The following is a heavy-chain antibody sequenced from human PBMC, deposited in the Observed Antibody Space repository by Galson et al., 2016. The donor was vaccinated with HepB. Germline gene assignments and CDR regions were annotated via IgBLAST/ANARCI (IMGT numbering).Heavy chain of an antibody. D-gene: IGHD3-9*01. J-gene: IGHJ5*02. V-gene: IGHV4-39*07. Sequence: SETLSLTCTVSGGSISNRDYYWGWIRQPPGRGLEWIGSTHYTGNTYYNPSLKSRVTISLDTSKNQFSLKLRSVTAADTAVYYCARDELRYFDNLSSEWFDPWGQGILVAVSS. CDR2: THYTGNT. CDR3: ARDELRYFDNLSSEWFDP. CDR1: GGSISNRDYY.